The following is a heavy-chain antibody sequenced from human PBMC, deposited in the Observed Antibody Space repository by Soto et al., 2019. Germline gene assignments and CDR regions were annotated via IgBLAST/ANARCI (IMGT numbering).Heavy chain of an antibody. D-gene: IGHD1-1*01. CDR2: INHSGST. Sequence: SETLSLTCAVYGGSFSGYYWSWIRQPPGKGLEWIGEINHSGSTNYNPSLKSRVTISVDTSKNQFSLKLSSVTAADTAVYYCARGTGRRWLQLGEQFQHWGQGTLVTVSS. CDR1: GGSFSGYY. CDR3: ARGTGRRWLQLGEQFQH. V-gene: IGHV4-34*01. J-gene: IGHJ1*01.